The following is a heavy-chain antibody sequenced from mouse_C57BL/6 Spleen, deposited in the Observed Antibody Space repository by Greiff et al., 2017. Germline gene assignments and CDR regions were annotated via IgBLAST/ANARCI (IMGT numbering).Heavy chain of an antibody. CDR2: IHPNSGST. D-gene: IGHD2-12*01. J-gene: IGHJ4*01. Sequence: QVQLQQPGAELVKPGASVKLSCKASGYTFTSYWMHWVKQRPGQGLEWIGKIHPNSGSTNYNEKFKSKATLTVDKSSSTAYMQLSSLTSEDAAVYYCARGGYYCYDDYYAMDYWGQGTSVTVSS. V-gene: IGHV1-64*01. CDR1: GYTFTSYW. CDR3: ARGGYYCYDDYYAMDY.